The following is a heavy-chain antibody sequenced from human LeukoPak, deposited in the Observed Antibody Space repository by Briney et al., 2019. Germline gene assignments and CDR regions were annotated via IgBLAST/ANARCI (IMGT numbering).Heavy chain of an antibody. Sequence: PPETLSLTCTVSGDSISTYYWSWIRQPPGKGLEWIGDIYDSGSTRYNTSLESRVTISVDTSKNQFSLKLSSVTAADTAVYYCAKGGSTNFYYGDVWGQGTTVTVSS. CDR2: IYDSGST. J-gene: IGHJ6*02. V-gene: IGHV4-59*01. CDR1: GDSISTYY. CDR3: AKGGSTNFYYGDV. D-gene: IGHD2/OR15-2a*01.